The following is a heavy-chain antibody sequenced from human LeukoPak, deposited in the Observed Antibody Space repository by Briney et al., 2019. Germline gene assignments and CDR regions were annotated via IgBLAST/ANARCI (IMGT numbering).Heavy chain of an antibody. D-gene: IGHD5-18*01. Sequence: GGSLRLSCAASGFTFSSYSMNWVRQAPGKGLEWVSSISSSSSYIYYADSVKGRFTISRDNSKNTLYLQMNSLRAEDTAVYYCANLGGIQLWFPFDYWGQGTLVTVSS. CDR1: GFTFSSYS. CDR3: ANLGGIQLWFPFDY. CDR2: ISSSSSYI. J-gene: IGHJ4*02. V-gene: IGHV3-21*04.